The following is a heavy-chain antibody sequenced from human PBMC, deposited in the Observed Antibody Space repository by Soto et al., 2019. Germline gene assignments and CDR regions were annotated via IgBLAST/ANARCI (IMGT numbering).Heavy chain of an antibody. CDR1: GFNFNNFA. Sequence: PGGSLRLSCAASGFNFNNFAMSWVRQAPGKGLEWVAGISGSDYGPSYGDSVKGRFIISRDDSKNTLYLQMSSLRAEDTAIYYCVKDLVEQWSYAFDSWGQGALVTVSS. V-gene: IGHV3-23*01. CDR2: ISGSDYGP. CDR3: VKDLVEQWSYAFDS. D-gene: IGHD3-16*01. J-gene: IGHJ4*02.